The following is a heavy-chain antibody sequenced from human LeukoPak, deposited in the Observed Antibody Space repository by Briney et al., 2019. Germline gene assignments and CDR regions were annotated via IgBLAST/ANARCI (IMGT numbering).Heavy chain of an antibody. CDR3: AREVPDYGYYFDY. CDR1: GGSFSGYY. CDR2: IYYSGST. J-gene: IGHJ4*02. V-gene: IGHV4-30-4*01. Sequence: PSETLSLTCAVYGGSFSGYYWSWIRQPPGKGLEWIGYIYYSGSTYYNPSLKSRVTISVDTSKNQFSLKLSSVTAADTAVYYCAREVPDYGYYFDYWGQGTLVTVSS. D-gene: IGHD4-17*01.